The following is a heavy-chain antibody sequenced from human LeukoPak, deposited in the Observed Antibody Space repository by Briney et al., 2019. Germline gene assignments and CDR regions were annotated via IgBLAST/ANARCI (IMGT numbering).Heavy chain of an antibody. CDR1: GFPFSNYA. V-gene: IGHV3-23*01. D-gene: IGHD3-22*01. Sequence: GGSLRPSCAASGFPFSNYAMTWVRQAPGKGLERVSGISDSGDRTYYADSVKGRFTISRDNSKNMLYLQMNSLRVEDTALYYCAKGLGTSGYHDYWGQGTLVTVSS. CDR2: ISDSGDRT. J-gene: IGHJ4*02. CDR3: AKGLGTSGYHDY.